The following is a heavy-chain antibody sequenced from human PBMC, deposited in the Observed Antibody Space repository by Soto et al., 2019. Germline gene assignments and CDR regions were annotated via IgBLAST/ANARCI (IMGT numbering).Heavy chain of an antibody. CDR1: GDSVSSNSAA. V-gene: IGHV6-1*01. Sequence: SQALSLPSAISGDSVSSNSAACILIRHSPSRGLEWLGRTYYRSKWYNDYALSVKSRITLNPDTSKNQLSLQLNSVTPEDTAVYYCARGNHNNWFDPWGQGTLVTVSS. CDR2: TYYRSKWYN. J-gene: IGHJ5*02. CDR3: ARGNHNNWFDP.